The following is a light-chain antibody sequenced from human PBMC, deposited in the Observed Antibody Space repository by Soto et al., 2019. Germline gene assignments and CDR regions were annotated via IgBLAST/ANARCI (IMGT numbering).Light chain of an antibody. CDR2: WAS. Sequence: DIVMSPPPEPQDLNLNERATINCKSSQSVLYSSNNKNYLAWYQQKPGQPPKLLIYWASTRESGVPDRFSGSGSGTDFTLTISSLQAENVALSYCHQDYGIPRKSLHGTRLY. V-gene: IGKV4-1*01. CDR1: QSVLYSSNNKNY. CDR3: HQDYGIPRKSLHGTRLY. J-gene: IGKJ2*03.